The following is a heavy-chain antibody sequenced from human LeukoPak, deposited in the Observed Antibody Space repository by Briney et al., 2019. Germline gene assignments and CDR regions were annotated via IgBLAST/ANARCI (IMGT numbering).Heavy chain of an antibody. CDR2: IIPIFGTA. D-gene: IGHD3-22*01. CDR3: ARSDGFSGYSSLGDS. J-gene: IGHJ5*01. V-gene: IGHV1-69*05. Sequence: SVKVSCKASGGTFSSYAISWVRQAPGQGLEWMGGIIPIFGTANYAQKFQGRVTMTRDTSISTAYMELSRLKSDDTAVYYCARSDGFSGYSSLGDSWGQGTLVTVSS. CDR1: GGTFSSYA.